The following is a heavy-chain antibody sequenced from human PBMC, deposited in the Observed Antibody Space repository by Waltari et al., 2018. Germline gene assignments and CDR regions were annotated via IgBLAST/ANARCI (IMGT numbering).Heavy chain of an antibody. V-gene: IGHV1-69*08. Sequence: QVQLVQSGAEVKKPGSSVKVSCKASGGTFSSYAISWVRQAPGQGLEWMGRIIPIFGTANYAQKFQGRVTITADKSTSTAYMELSSLRSEDTAVYYCARLLYCGGDCYLRPDYWGQGTLVTVSS. CDR3: ARLLYCGGDCYLRPDY. CDR1: GGTFSSYA. J-gene: IGHJ4*02. D-gene: IGHD2-21*01. CDR2: IIPIFGTA.